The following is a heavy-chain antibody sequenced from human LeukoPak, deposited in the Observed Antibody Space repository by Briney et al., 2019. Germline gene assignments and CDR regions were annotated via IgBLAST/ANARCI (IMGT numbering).Heavy chain of an antibody. V-gene: IGHV1-58*01. D-gene: IGHD4-17*01. CDR2: IVVGSGNT. CDR1: GFTXTSSA. J-gene: IGHJ6*02. Sequence: GTSVKVSCKASGFTXTSSAVQWVRQARGQRLEWIGWIVVGSGNTNYAQKFQERVTITRDMSTSTAYMELSSLRSEDTAVYYCAAGIEKDYVGYYYYYYGMDVWGQGTTVTVSS. CDR3: AAGIEKDYVGYYYYYYGMDV.